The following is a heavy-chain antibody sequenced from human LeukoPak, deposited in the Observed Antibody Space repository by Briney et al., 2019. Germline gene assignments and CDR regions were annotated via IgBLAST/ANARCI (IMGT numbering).Heavy chain of an antibody. CDR3: ARAGRGGFDFDY. Sequence: SETLSLTCTVSGGSISSYYWSWIRQPPGKGLEWIGHIHYTGSTNYNPSLKSRVNISLDTSKNQFSLHLSSVTAADTAVYSCARAGRGGFDFDYWGQGALVTVSS. CDR2: IHYTGST. J-gene: IGHJ4*02. CDR1: GGSISSYY. V-gene: IGHV4-59*12. D-gene: IGHD3-16*01.